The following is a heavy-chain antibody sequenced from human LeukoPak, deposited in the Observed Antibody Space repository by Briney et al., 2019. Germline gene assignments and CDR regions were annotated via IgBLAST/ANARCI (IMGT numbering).Heavy chain of an antibody. CDR2: IYYSGST. D-gene: IGHD3-22*01. CDR3: ARDQNEYYYDRSGYSL. V-gene: IGHV4-61*01. CDR1: GGSVSSGSYY. J-gene: IGHJ4*02. Sequence: SETLSLTCTVSGGSVSSGSYYWSWVRQPPGKGLEWIGYIYYSGSTNYNPSLKSRVTISVYTSKNQFSLKLSSVTAADTAVYYCARDQNEYYYDRSGYSLWGQGSLVTISS.